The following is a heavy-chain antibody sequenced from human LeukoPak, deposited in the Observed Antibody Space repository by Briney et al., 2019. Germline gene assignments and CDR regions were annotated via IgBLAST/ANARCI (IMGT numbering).Heavy chain of an antibody. V-gene: IGHV3-30*03. D-gene: IGHD1-7*01. CDR1: GFTFSSYG. J-gene: IGHJ4*02. CDR3: AGGTYYSDY. Sequence: GRPLRLSCAASGFTFSSYGMHWVRQAPGKGLEWVAFIPDDGNNVYYSDSVRGRFTVSRDSSRNSLYLQMNSLRVEDSALYYCAGGTYYSDYWGQGTLVTVSS. CDR2: IPDDGNNV.